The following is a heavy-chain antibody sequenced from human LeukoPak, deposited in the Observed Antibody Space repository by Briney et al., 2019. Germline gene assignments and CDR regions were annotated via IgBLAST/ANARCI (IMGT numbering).Heavy chain of an antibody. J-gene: IGHJ4*02. V-gene: IGHV4-59*01. CDR3: ARGGQDFDY. CDR1: GGSISDYY. D-gene: IGHD3-16*01. Sequence: SETLSLTCTVSGGSISDYYWTWIRQPPGKGLEWIGYIYYSGSTKYNPSLKSRVTISVDTSKNQFSLKLSSVTAADTAVYYCARGGQDFDYWGQETLVTVSS. CDR2: IYYSGST.